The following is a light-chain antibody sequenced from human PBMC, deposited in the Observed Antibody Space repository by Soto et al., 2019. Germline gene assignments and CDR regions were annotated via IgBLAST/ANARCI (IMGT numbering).Light chain of an antibody. V-gene: IGKV3-11*01. Sequence: TVLPQSPGTLSLAHGARSTLSCRASQNINSDYFAWYQQKPGQAPRLLIYDASNRATGIPARFSGSGSGTDFTLTISCLEPEDFAVYYCQQRSNLPITFCQGTRLEIK. CDR3: QQRSNLPIT. J-gene: IGKJ5*01. CDR2: DAS. CDR1: QNINSDY.